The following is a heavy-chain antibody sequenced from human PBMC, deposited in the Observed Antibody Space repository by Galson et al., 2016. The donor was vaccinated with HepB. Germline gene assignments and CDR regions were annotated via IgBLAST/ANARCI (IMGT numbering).Heavy chain of an antibody. J-gene: IGHJ4*02. CDR3: ARGGYSYGYGDEY. D-gene: IGHD5-18*01. CDR2: IYSRVVT. CDR1: GDSVTTGGYY. Sequence: TLSLTCNVSGDSVTTGGYYWNWIRQHPGKGLEWIGYIYSRVVTFYTPSLRSRVEISVDTSKNQFSLKLSSVTAADTAFYYCARGGYSYGYGDEYWGQGILVTVSS. V-gene: IGHV4-31*03.